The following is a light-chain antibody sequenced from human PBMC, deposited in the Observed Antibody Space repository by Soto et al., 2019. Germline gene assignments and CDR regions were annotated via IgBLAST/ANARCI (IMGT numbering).Light chain of an antibody. Sequence: IQLTQSPSSLSASVGDRVTITCRASQGISSHLAWYQQKPGKAPKLLIYAASTLQTGVPSRFSGGGSGTDFTLTINNLQPEDFATYYCQQANSFPRTFGPGTKVDIK. J-gene: IGKJ3*01. CDR3: QQANSFPRT. CDR2: AAS. V-gene: IGKV1-9*01. CDR1: QGISSH.